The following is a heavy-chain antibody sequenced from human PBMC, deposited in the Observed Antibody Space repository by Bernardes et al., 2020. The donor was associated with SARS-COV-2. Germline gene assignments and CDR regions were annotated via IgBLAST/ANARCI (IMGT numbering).Heavy chain of an antibody. V-gene: IGHV3-30*02. CDR1: GFTFSSYG. CDR3: AKGLNWNHFDY. CDR2: IRDDGSNK. Sequence: GRSLRLSCVASGFTFSSYGMHWVRQAPGKGLEWVAFIRDDGSNKYYADSVKGRFTISRDNSKNTLYLQMNSLRTEDTAVYYCAKGLNWNHFDYWGQGSLVTVSS. J-gene: IGHJ4*02. D-gene: IGHD1-20*01.